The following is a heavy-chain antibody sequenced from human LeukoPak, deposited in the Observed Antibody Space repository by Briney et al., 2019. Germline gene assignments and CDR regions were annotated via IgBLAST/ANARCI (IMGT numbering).Heavy chain of an antibody. CDR3: AKANLDIVVVPAAMGN. CDR1: GFTFDDYA. CDR2: ISWNSGSI. V-gene: IGHV3-9*01. Sequence: GGSLRLSCAASGFTFDDYAMPWVRQAPGKGLEWVSGISWNSGSIVYADSVKGRFTISRDNAKNSLYLQMNSLRAEDTALYYCAKANLDIVVVPAAMGNWGQGTLVTVSS. J-gene: IGHJ4*02. D-gene: IGHD2-2*01.